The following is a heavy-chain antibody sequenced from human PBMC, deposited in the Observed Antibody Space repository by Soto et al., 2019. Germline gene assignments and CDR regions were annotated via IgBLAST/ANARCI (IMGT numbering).Heavy chain of an antibody. J-gene: IGHJ4*02. Sequence: PSDTLSLTCTVSGGSISSYYWSWIRQPPGKGLEWIGYIYYSGSTNYNPSLKSRVTISVDTSKNQFSLKLSSVTAADTAVYYCARVPTGYYFDYWGQGTLVTVSS. CDR3: ARVPTGYYFDY. D-gene: IGHD3-9*01. CDR1: GGSISSYY. CDR2: IYYSGST. V-gene: IGHV4-59*07.